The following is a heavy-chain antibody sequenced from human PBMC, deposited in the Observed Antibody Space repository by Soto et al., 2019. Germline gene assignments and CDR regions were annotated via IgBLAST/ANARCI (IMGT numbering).Heavy chain of an antibody. CDR1: GGSIGSGDYY. Sequence: SETLSLACTVSGGSIGSGDYYWSWIRQPPGKGLEWIGYIYYSGNTSYNASLKSPTSISADPSNNQFSIKLHSLTAADTAVYFCCTAPIVVEPAPMDGWGPGTSVTVSS. D-gene: IGHD2-2*01. CDR2: IYYSGNT. CDR3: CTAPIVVEPAPMDG. J-gene: IGHJ6*02. V-gene: IGHV4-30-4*01.